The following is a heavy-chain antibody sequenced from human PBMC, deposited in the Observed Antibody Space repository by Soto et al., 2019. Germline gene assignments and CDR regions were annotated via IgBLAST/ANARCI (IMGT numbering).Heavy chain of an antibody. J-gene: IGHJ4*02. Sequence: QLQLQESGSGLVKPSQTLSLTCAVSGGSISSGGYSWSWIRQPPGKGLEWIGYIYHSGSTYYNPSRXXRXTXSVDRSKNQFSLKLSSVTAADTAVYYCARGQVVAAQHWGQGTLVTVSS. CDR2: IYHSGST. CDR1: GGSISSGGYS. CDR3: ARGQVVAAQH. D-gene: IGHD2-15*01. V-gene: IGHV4-30-2*01.